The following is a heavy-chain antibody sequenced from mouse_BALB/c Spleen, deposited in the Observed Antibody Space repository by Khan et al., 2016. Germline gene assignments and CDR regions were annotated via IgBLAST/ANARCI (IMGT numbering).Heavy chain of an antibody. CDR2: IDSNGST. J-gene: IGHJ3*01. CDR3: ATPYYLFVY. V-gene: IGHV3-2*02. D-gene: IGHD1-1*02. CDR1: GYSITSDYA. Sequence: EVQLQESGPGLVKPSQSLSLTCTVSGYSITSDYAWNWIRQFPGNKLEWIGYIDSNGSTTYNPSLKSRATITRDTSKNQIFLQLNSVTTEDTATYYGATPYYLFVYWGQGTLVTVSA.